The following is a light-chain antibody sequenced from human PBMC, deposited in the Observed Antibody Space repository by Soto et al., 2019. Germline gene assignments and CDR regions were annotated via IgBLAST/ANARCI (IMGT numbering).Light chain of an antibody. CDR2: DAS. Sequence: DIQMTQSPSTLSASVRDRVTITCRASQSISSWLAWFQQKPGKASKLLIYDASSLESGVPSRFSGSGSGTEFTLDNSSLQPDDFATYYCQHYNSYLYTFGQGTKLEIK. J-gene: IGKJ2*01. CDR1: QSISSW. V-gene: IGKV1-5*01. CDR3: QHYNSYLYT.